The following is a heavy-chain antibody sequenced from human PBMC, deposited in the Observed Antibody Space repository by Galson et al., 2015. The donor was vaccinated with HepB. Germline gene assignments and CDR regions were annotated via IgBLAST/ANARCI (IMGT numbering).Heavy chain of an antibody. CDR2: INSDGSST. CDR1: FTFTSYW. V-gene: IGHV3-74*01. D-gene: IGHD1-26*01. CDR3: ARGYSGGMDL. J-gene: IGHJ6*02. Sequence: FTFTSYWMHWVRQAPGKGLVWVSRINSDGSSTNYAGSVKGRFTISRDNAKNTLYLQMNSLRAEDTAVYYCARGYSGGMDLWGQGTTVTVSS.